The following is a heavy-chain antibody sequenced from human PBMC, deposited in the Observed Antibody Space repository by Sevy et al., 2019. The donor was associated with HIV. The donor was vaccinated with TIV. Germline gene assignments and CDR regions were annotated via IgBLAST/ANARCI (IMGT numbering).Heavy chain of an antibody. CDR1: GFTFSDYY. CDR3: ARDSPLVQAAAGKGAYGMDV. CDR2: ISSSGSTI. D-gene: IGHD6-13*01. V-gene: IGHV3-11*01. Sequence: GGSLRLSCAASGFTFSDYYMSWIRQAPGKGLEWVSYISSSGSTIYYADSLKGRFTISRDNAKNSRYLQMNSLRAEDTAVYYCARDSPLVQAAAGKGAYGMDVWGQGTTVTVSS. J-gene: IGHJ6*02.